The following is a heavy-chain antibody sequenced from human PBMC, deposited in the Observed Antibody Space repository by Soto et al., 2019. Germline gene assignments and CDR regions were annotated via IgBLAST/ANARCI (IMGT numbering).Heavy chain of an antibody. CDR2: INSDGSRT. J-gene: IGHJ6*02. V-gene: IGHV3-74*01. CDR3: ALMLYTEEGVGLDV. D-gene: IGHD2-8*01. Sequence: GGSLRLSCAASGFTFTDYWTHWVRQAPGKGLVWVSRINSDGSRTSYADSVTGRFTISRDNAKNTLYLQMNSLRAEDTALYYCALMLYTEEGVGLDVWGQGTTVTVS. CDR1: GFTFTDYW.